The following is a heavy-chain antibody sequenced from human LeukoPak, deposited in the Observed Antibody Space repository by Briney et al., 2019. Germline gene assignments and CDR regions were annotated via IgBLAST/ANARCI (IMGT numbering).Heavy chain of an antibody. J-gene: IGHJ4*02. D-gene: IGHD1-26*01. V-gene: IGHV3-48*01. Sequence: GGSLRLSCSASGSSFASYGMNWVRQAPGSGLKWVAYISAGSSNTFYADSVKGRFTISRDDADNFLHLQMNSLSAEDTAVYYCARSAVQANTPFYFDFWGQGALVTVSS. CDR1: GSSFASYG. CDR3: ARSAVQANTPFYFDF. CDR2: ISAGSSNT.